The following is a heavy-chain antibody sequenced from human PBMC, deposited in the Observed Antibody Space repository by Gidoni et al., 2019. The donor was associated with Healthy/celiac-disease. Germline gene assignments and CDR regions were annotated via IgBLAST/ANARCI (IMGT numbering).Heavy chain of an antibody. V-gene: IGHV3-30*18. CDR3: ANSPPGLFGTDY. CDR2: ISYDGSNK. J-gene: IGHJ4*02. D-gene: IGHD3-10*02. Sequence: QVHLVESGGGVVQPGRSLRLSCAASGFTFSSYGMHWVRQAPGKGLEWVAVISYDGSNKYYADSVKGRFTISRDNSKNTLYLQMNSLRAEDTAVYYCANSPPGLFGTDYWGQGTLVTVSS. CDR1: GFTFSSYG.